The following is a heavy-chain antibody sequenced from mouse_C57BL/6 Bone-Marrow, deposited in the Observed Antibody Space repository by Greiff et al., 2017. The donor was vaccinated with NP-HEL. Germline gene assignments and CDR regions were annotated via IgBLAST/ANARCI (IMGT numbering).Heavy chain of an antibody. CDR2: IDPSDSYT. CDR3: ARTGWLLRAMDY. Sequence: VQLQQSGAELVKPGASVKLSCKASGYTFTSYWMQWVKQRPGQGLEWIGEIDPSDSYTNYNQKFKGKATLTVDTSSSTAYMQLSSLTSEDSAVYYCARTGWLLRAMDYWGQGTSVTVSS. V-gene: IGHV1-50*01. D-gene: IGHD2-3*01. CDR1: GYTFTSYW. J-gene: IGHJ4*01.